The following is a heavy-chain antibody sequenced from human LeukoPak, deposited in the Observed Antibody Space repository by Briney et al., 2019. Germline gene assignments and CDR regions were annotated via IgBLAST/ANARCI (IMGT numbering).Heavy chain of an antibody. D-gene: IGHD3-9*01. CDR1: GFTFSSYA. V-gene: IGHV3-23*01. CDR2: VSGSGGST. Sequence: GGSLRLSCAASGFTFSSYAMSWVRQAPGKGLEWVSAVSGSGGSTYYADSVKGRFTISRDNAKNSLYLQMNSLRAEDTALYYCAKDMSYDILTGYDYWGQGTLVTVSS. J-gene: IGHJ4*02. CDR3: AKDMSYDILTGYDY.